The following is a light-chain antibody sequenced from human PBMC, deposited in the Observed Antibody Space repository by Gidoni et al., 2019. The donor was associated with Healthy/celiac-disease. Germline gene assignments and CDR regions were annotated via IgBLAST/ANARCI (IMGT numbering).Light chain of an antibody. J-gene: IGKJ2*01. CDR3: MQALQTPSYT. Sequence: DIVMTQSPLSLPVSPGEPASISCRSSQSLLHSIGYNYLDWYLQKPGQTTQLMIYLGSNRASGVPDRFSGSGSGTDFTLKISRVEAEDVGVYYCMQALQTPSYTFGQGTKLEIK. V-gene: IGKV2-28*01. CDR2: LGS. CDR1: QSLLHSIGYNY.